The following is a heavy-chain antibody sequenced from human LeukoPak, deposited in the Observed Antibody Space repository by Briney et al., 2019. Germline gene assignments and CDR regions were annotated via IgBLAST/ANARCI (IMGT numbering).Heavy chain of an antibody. Sequence: ASVKVSCKASGYTFTAFYFHWVRQAPGQGLECMGWINPNNGDTRYAQNFQGRVTMTRDTSITTVYLELSSLRSDDTAIYYCAREAGDNAYDFWGPGTMVTVSS. D-gene: IGHD1-14*01. J-gene: IGHJ3*01. CDR3: AREAGDNAYDF. CDR1: GYTFTAFY. V-gene: IGHV1-2*02. CDR2: INPNNGDT.